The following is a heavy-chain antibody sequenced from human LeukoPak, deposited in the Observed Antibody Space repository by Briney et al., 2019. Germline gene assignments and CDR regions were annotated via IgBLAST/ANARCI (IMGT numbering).Heavy chain of an antibody. D-gene: IGHD3-22*01. J-gene: IGHJ4*02. CDR3: SRGATGSAYSASNF. V-gene: IGHV3-30-3*01. CDR1: RFTFSDSA. CDR2: ISSDGTNK. Sequence: GGSLRLSWAASRFTFSDSAMHWVSQAPGKGLEWVAVISSDGTNKFYADSVKGRFTISRDDSKITLYLEMNSLRTEDTAVYYCSRGATGSAYSASNFWGQGTLVTVSS.